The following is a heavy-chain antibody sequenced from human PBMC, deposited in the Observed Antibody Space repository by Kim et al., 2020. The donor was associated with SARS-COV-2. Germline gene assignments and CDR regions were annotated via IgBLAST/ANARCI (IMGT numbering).Heavy chain of an antibody. CDR3: ARLGWGYGSSWFGYYDYMDV. D-gene: IGHD6-13*01. CDR2: MNPNSGNT. CDR1: GYTFTSYD. Sequence: ASVKVSCKASGYTFTSYDINWVRQATGQGLEWMGWMNPNSGNTGYAQKFQGRVTMTRNTSISTAYMELSSLRSEDTAVYYCARLGWGYGSSWFGYYDYMDVWGQGTTVTVSS. V-gene: IGHV1-8*01. J-gene: IGHJ6*03.